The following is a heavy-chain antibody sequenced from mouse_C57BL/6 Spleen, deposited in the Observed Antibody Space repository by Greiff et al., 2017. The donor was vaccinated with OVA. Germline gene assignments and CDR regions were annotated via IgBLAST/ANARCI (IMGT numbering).Heavy chain of an antibody. Sequence: VQLQQPGAELVMPGASVKLSCKASGYTFTSYWMHWVKQRPGQGLEWIGEIDPSDSYTNYNQKFKDKSTLTVDKSSSTAYMQLSSLTSEDSAVYDCAREGQLRLRYFDYWGQGTTLTVSS. V-gene: IGHV1-69*01. CDR3: AREGQLRLRYFDY. CDR2: IDPSDSYT. J-gene: IGHJ2*01. CDR1: GYTFTSYW. D-gene: IGHD3-2*02.